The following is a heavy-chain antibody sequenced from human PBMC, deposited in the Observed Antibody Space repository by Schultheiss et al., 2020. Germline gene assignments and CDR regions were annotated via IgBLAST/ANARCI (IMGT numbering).Heavy chain of an antibody. CDR1: GGSFSGYY. D-gene: IGHD2-15*01. J-gene: IGHJ6*04. V-gene: IGHV4-34*01. Sequence: SATMSLTCTVSGGSFSGYYWSWIRQPPGKGLEWIGEIYHSGSTNYNPSLKSRVTISVDKSKNQFSLKLSSVTAADTAVYYCARAYCSGGSCYSHYYYGMDVWGGGATVTVAS. CDR3: ARAYCSGGSCYSHYYYGMDV. CDR2: IYHSGST.